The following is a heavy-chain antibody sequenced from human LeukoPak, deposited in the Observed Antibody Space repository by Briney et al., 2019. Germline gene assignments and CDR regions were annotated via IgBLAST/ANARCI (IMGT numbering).Heavy chain of an antibody. CDR3: AKGSPARPNWFDP. Sequence: GGSLRLSXAASGFTFSSHAMSWVRQAPGKGLEWVSSVSAGGSGTYYADSVKGRFTISRDNSKNTLYLQMNSLRAEDTAVYYCAKGSPARPNWFDPWGQGTLVTVSS. J-gene: IGHJ5*02. CDR2: VSAGGSGT. CDR1: GFTFSSHA. D-gene: IGHD3-10*01. V-gene: IGHV3-23*01.